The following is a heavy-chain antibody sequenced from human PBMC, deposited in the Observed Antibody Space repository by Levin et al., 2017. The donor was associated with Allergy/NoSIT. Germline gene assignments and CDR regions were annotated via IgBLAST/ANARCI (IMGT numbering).Heavy chain of an antibody. CDR3: AKEHRPLATYDVFYFDY. D-gene: IGHD3-16*01. J-gene: IGHJ4*02. CDR1: RFTFSNYG. V-gene: IGHV3-30*18. Sequence: GESLKISCAASRFTFSNYGMHWVRQAPGKGLEWVAVISYDGNNKYYADSVKGRFTISRDNSKNTLYLQMNSLRAEDTAVYYCAKEHRPLATYDVFYFDYWGQGTLVTVSS. CDR2: ISYDGNNK.